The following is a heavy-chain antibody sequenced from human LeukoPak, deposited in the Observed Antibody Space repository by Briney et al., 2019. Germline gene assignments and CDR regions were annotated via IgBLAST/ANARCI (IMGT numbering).Heavy chain of an antibody. V-gene: IGHV3-21*04. J-gene: IGHJ4*02. CDR1: GFTVSSYS. D-gene: IGHD3-10*01. CDR2: ISSSSSYI. CDR3: AKDLYYYGSGSYYKSPLFDY. Sequence: GGSLRLSCAASGFTVSSYSMHWVRQAPGKGLEWASSISSSSSYIYFADSLKGRFTISRDNAKNSLYLQMNSLRAEDTALYYCAKDLYYYGSGSYYKSPLFDYWGQGTLVTVSS.